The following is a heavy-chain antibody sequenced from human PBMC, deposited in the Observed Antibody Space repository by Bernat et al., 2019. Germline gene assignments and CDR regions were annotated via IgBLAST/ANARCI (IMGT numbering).Heavy chain of an antibody. J-gene: IGHJ6*02. CDR3: ARSFFDALDV. V-gene: IGHV1-2*04. D-gene: IGHD3-16*02. Sequence: QAQLVQSGAEVKKAGASVKVSCKASGYSFTGFYIHWVRQAPGQGLEWMGWINPDRGGTNYAQKFQGWVTLTRDTSSSTAYMELNRLRFDDTAIYFCARSFFDALDVWGQGTTVTVPS. CDR2: INPDRGGT. CDR1: GYSFTGFY.